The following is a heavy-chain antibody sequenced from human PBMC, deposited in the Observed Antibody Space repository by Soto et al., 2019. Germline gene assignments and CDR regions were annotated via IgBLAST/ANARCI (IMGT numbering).Heavy chain of an antibody. D-gene: IGHD6-19*01. J-gene: IGHJ4*02. CDR3: AHPMQYSSGWPFDY. CDR2: IYWNDDK. V-gene: IGHV2-5*01. CDR1: GFSLRTSGVG. Sequence: SGPTLVNPTQTLTRTCTFSGFSLRTSGVGVGWIRQPPGKALEWLALIYWNDDKRYSPSLKSRLTITKDTSKNQVVLTMTNMDLVDTATYYCAHPMQYSSGWPFDYWGQGTLVTVSS.